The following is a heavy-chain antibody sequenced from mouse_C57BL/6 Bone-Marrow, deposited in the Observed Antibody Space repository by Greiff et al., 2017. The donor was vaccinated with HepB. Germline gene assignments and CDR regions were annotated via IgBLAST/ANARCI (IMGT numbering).Heavy chain of an antibody. J-gene: IGHJ2*01. CDR3: ARWGKDYGSSGFDY. V-gene: IGHV7-3*01. Sequence: DVHLVESGGGLVQPGGSLSLSCAASGFTFTDYYMSWVRQPPGKALEWLGFIRNKANGYTTEYSASVKGRFTISRDNSQSILYLQMNALRAEDSATYYCARWGKDYGSSGFDYWGQGTTLTVSS. CDR1: GFTFTDYY. D-gene: IGHD1-1*01. CDR2: IRNKANGYTT.